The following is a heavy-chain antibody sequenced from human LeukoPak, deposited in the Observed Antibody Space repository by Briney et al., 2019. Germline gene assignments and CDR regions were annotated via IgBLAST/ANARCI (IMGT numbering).Heavy chain of an antibody. D-gene: IGHD2-2*01. V-gene: IGHV1-24*01. CDR2: FDPEDGET. CDR3: ATGPNTSFEYGSFDY. J-gene: IGHJ4*02. CDR1: GDTLTELS. Sequence: ASVKVSCKVSGDTLTELSMHWVRQAPGKGLEWMGGFDPEDGETIYAQKFQGRVTMTEDTSTDTAYMELSSLRSEDTAVYYCATGPNTSFEYGSFDYWGQGTLVTVSS.